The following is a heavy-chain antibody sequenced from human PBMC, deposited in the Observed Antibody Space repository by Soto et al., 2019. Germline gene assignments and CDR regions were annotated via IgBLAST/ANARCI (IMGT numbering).Heavy chain of an antibody. D-gene: IGHD5-12*01. CDR2: VWYDGGNK. CDR1: GFTFSSYG. Sequence: QVQLVESGGGVVQPGRSLRLSCAASGFTFSSYGMHWVLQAPGKGLEWVALVWYDGGNKYYADSVKGRFTISRDNSKNTQYLQINSLSDEDTAVYYCVRAAGYSGNDYVYYYGMDVWGQGTTVTVSS. CDR3: VRAAGYSGNDYVYYYGMDV. V-gene: IGHV3-33*01. J-gene: IGHJ6*02.